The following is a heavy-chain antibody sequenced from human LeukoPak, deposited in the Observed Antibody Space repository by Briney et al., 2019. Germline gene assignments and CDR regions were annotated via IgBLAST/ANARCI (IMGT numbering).Heavy chain of an antibody. CDR3: ARDGGGTYQDFDY. Sequence: GASVQVSCEASGYTFTDSSIHWVRQAPGQGLEWMGWINCDSGVTKYAEKFQGRVSMTRDTSISTAYMDLSRLTSDDTAIYYCARDGGGTYQDFDYWGQGTLVTVSS. CDR2: INCDSGVT. D-gene: IGHD1-26*01. CDR1: GYTFTDSS. J-gene: IGHJ4*02. V-gene: IGHV1-2*02.